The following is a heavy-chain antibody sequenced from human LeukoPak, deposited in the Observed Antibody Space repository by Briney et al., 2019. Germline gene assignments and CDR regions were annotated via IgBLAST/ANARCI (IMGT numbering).Heavy chain of an antibody. CDR1: GGTFSSYA. D-gene: IGHD2-2*01. Sequence: SVKVSCKASGGTFSSYAIGWVRQAPGQGLEWMGGIIPIFGTTNYAQKFQGRVTVTADASTSTAYMDLSSLRSEDTAVYYCAAGLVDDAFDIWGQGTMVTVSS. V-gene: IGHV1-69*13. CDR2: IIPIFGTT. CDR3: AAGLVDDAFDI. J-gene: IGHJ3*02.